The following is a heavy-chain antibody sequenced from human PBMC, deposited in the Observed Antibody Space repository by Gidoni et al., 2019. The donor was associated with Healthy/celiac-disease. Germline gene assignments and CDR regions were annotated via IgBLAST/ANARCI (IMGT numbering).Heavy chain of an antibody. J-gene: IGHJ4*02. Sequence: QVQRVESGGGWGKPGGSLRSACAAAGFTFSDYYMSWLRQAPGKGLAGVSYISSSSSYTNYADSVKGRFTISRDHAKNSLYLQMNSLRAEDTAVYYCARMSSSSPAPDYWGQGTLVTVSS. CDR1: GFTFSDYY. CDR2: ISSSSSYT. CDR3: ARMSSSSPAPDY. V-gene: IGHV3-11*05. D-gene: IGHD6-6*01.